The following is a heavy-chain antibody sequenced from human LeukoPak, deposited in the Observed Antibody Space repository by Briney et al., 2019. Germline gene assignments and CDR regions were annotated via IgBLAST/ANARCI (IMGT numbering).Heavy chain of an antibody. CDR3: AKDPGDIVVVVAAPGRNWFDP. D-gene: IGHD2-15*01. V-gene: IGHV3-23*01. Sequence: PGGSLRLSCAASGFTFSSYAMSWVRQAPGKGLEWVSAISGSGGSTYYADSVKGRFTISRDNSKNTLYLQMNSLRAEDKAVYYCAKDPGDIVVVVAAPGRNWFDPWGQGTLVTVSS. CDR1: GFTFSSYA. J-gene: IGHJ5*02. CDR2: ISGSGGST.